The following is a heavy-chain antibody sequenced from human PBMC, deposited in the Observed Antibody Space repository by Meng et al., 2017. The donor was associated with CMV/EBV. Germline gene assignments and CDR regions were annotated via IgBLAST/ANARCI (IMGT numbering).Heavy chain of an antibody. D-gene: IGHD2-2*01. CDR2: TYYRSKWYN. V-gene: IGHV6-1*01. CDR3: ARSLIVVVPAALGQYYYYGMDV. J-gene: IGHJ6*02. CDR1: GDSVSSNSAA. Sequence: LRLSCAISGDSVSSNSAAWNWIRQSPSRGLEWLGRTYYRSKWYNDYAVSVKSRITINPDTSKNQFSLQLKSVTPEDTAVYYCARSLIVVVPAALGQYYYYGMDVWGQGTTVTVSS.